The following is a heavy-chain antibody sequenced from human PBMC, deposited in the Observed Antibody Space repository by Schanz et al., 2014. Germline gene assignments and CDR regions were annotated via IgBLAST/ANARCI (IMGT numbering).Heavy chain of an antibody. V-gene: IGHV3-74*01. CDR1: GFIFSSDY. Sequence: EVQLVESGGGLVQPGGSLRLSCAASGFIFSSDYMHWVRQAPGKGLVWVSCINSDGTTPTYADSVKGRFTISRDNAKNTVSLQMTSLRVDETAVYFCVRARPQSGSYHWDWGQGTLVTVSS. D-gene: IGHD3-22*01. CDR3: VRARPQSGSYHWD. CDR2: INSDGTTP. J-gene: IGHJ4*02.